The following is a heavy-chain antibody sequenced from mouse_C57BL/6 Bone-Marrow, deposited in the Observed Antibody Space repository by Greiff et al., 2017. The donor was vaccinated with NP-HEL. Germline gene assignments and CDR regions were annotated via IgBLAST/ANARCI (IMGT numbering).Heavy chain of an antibody. V-gene: IGHV1-72*01. D-gene: IGHD1-1*01. J-gene: IGHJ3*01. CDR3: ARDYYYGSDGFAY. CDR1: GYTFPSSC. CDR2: IDPNSVGT. Sequence: VQLQQPVAELVKPGASVKLSCTASGYTFPSSCMHLVKQRPGRGLEWIGMIDPNSVGTKYNEKFKSKATLTVDKPSSTAYMQLSSLTSEDSAVYYCARDYYYGSDGFAYWGQGTLVTVSA.